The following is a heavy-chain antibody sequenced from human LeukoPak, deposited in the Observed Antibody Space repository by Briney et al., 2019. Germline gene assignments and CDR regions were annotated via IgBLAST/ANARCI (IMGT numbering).Heavy chain of an antibody. Sequence: GGTLRLSCAASGFTFSTYWMSWVRQAPGKGLEWGANIKEDGSERYYVDSVKGRFTISRDNAKNSLYLQMNSLRAEDTAVYYCARGLREYSGIDYWGRGTLVTVSS. V-gene: IGHV3-7*05. J-gene: IGHJ4*02. CDR2: IKEDGSER. CDR3: ARGLREYSGIDY. CDR1: GFTFSTYW. D-gene: IGHD5-12*01.